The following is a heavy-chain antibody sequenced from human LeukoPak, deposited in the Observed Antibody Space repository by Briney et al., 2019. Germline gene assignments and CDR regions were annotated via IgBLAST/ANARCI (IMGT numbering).Heavy chain of an antibody. V-gene: IGHV4-34*01. CDR2: INHSGST. D-gene: IGHD3-22*01. CDR1: GGSFSGYY. Sequence: PSETLSLTCAVYGGSFSGYYWSWIRQPPGKGLEWIGEINHSGSTNYNPSLKSRVTISVDTSKNQFSLKLSSVTAEDTAVYYCARDLHDSSGYYTPGNYWGQGTLVTVSS. J-gene: IGHJ4*02. CDR3: ARDLHDSSGYYTPGNY.